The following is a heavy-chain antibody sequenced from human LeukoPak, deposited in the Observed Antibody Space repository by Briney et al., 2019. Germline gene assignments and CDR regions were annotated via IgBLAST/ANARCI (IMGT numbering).Heavy chain of an antibody. V-gene: IGHV4-59*01. CDR3: ARDPSSYYDILTGYYPGWFDP. CDR1: GGSISSYY. J-gene: IGHJ5*02. CDR2: IYYSGST. Sequence: PSETLSLTCTVSGGSISSYYWSWIRQPPGKGLEWIGYIYYSGSTNYNPSLKSRVTISVDTSKNQFSLKLSSVTAANTAVYYCARDPSSYYDILTGYYPGWFDPWGQGTLVTVSS. D-gene: IGHD3-9*01.